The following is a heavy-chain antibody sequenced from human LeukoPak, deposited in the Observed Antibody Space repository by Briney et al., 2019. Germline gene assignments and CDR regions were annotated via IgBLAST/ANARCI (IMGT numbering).Heavy chain of an antibody. J-gene: IGHJ4*02. CDR2: IYYSGST. Sequence: KPSETLSLTCTVSGGFISSYYWSWIRQPPGKGLEWIGHIYYSGSTSYNPSLRSRVTMSVDTSKNQFSLKLSSVTAADTAVYYCARQAHCTSDLCYPFDYWGQGTLVTVSS. CDR3: ARQAHCTSDLCYPFDY. CDR1: GGFISSYY. V-gene: IGHV4-59*08. D-gene: IGHD2-8*01.